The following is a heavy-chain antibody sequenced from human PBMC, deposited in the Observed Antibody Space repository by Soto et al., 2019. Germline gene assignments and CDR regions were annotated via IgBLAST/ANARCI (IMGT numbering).Heavy chain of an antibody. Sequence: GASVKVSWKASGGTFGGYAISWVRQAPGQGHKWMGGIIPIFGTANYAQKFQGRVTITADESTSTAYMELSSLRSEDTAVYYCASRALLPDSSGYYPPDYWGQGTLVTVSS. J-gene: IGHJ4*02. D-gene: IGHD3-22*01. CDR3: ASRALLPDSSGYYPPDY. CDR1: GGTFGGYA. CDR2: IIPIFGTA. V-gene: IGHV1-69*13.